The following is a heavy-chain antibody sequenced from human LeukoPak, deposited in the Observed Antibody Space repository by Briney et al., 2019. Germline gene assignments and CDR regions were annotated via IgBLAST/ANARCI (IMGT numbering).Heavy chain of an antibody. CDR1: GLSFSSYA. Sequence: GGSLRLSCAASGLSFSSYAMGWVRQAPGKGLEWISAISGSGSNTYYAASVRGRFTVSRDNSQSTVYLLMNSLRAEDTAIYYCAKEATWELLQSYYFDYWGQGILVTVSS. J-gene: IGHJ4*02. CDR3: AKEATWELLQSYYFDY. D-gene: IGHD1-26*01. CDR2: ISGSGSNT. V-gene: IGHV3-23*01.